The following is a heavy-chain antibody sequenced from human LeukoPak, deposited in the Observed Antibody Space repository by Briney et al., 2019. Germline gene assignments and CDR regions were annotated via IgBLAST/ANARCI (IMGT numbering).Heavy chain of an antibody. CDR1: GGTFSSYA. CDR3: ARRFDCSSTSCPNYYYGMDV. J-gene: IGHJ6*02. Sequence: SVKVSCKGSGGTFSSYAISWVRQAPGQGLEWMGRIIPILGIANYAQKFQGRVTISADKSTSTAYMELSSLRSEDTAVYYCARRFDCSSTSCPNYYYGMDVWGQGTTVTVSS. D-gene: IGHD2-2*01. CDR2: IIPILGIA. V-gene: IGHV1-69*04.